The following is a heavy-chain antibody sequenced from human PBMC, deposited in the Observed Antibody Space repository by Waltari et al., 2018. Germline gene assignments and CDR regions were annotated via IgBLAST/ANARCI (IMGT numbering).Heavy chain of an antibody. Sequence: QVQLQQWGAGLLKPSETLSLTCAVYGGSFRGYYWSWIRQPPGKGLEWIGEINQSGSTNYNPSLKSRVTISVDTSKNQFSLKLSSVTAADTAVYYCARGVGSGSYYYYYYYGMDVWGQGTTVTVSS. CDR1: GGSFRGYY. D-gene: IGHD3-10*01. J-gene: IGHJ6*02. CDR2: INQSGST. CDR3: ARGVGSGSYYYYYYYGMDV. V-gene: IGHV4-34*01.